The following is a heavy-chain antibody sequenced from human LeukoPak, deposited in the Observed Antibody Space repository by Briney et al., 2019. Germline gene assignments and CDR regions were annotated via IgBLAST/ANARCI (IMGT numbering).Heavy chain of an antibody. D-gene: IGHD3-3*01. CDR3: AKAQVYDFWSGYALDY. CDR1: GFTFSSYA. V-gene: IGHV3-23*01. CDR2: ISGSGGST. J-gene: IGHJ4*02. Sequence: PGGSLRLSCAASGFTFSSYAMSWVRQAPGKGLEWVSAISGSGGSTYYADSVKGRFTISRDNSKNTLYLQMNSLRAEDTAVYYCAKAQVYDFWSGYALDYWGQGTLVTVSS.